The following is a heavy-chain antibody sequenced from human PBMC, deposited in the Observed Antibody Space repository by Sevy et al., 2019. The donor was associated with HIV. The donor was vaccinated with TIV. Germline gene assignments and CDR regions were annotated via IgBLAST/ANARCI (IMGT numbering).Heavy chain of an antibody. Sequence: ASVKVSCKASGYTFTSYDINWVRQATGQGLEWMGWMNPNSGNTGYAQKFQGRVTMTRNTSISTAYMELSSLRSEDTAVYYCARVLVVVVTAIPYYYGMDVWGQGTTVTVYS. CDR1: GYTFTSYD. D-gene: IGHD2-21*02. CDR2: MNPNSGNT. CDR3: ARVLVVVVTAIPYYYGMDV. V-gene: IGHV1-8*01. J-gene: IGHJ6*02.